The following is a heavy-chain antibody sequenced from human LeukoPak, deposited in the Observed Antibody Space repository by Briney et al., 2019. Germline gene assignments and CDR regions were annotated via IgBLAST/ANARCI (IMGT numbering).Heavy chain of an antibody. J-gene: IGHJ4*02. Sequence: PGGSLRLSCAASGFTFSDYYMSWVRQAPGKGLEWVSVIYSGGSTYYADSVKGRFTISRDNSKNTLYLQMNSLRAEDTAVYYCAMSFDYWGQGTLVTVSS. CDR1: GFTFSDYY. CDR2: IYSGGST. CDR3: AMSFDY. V-gene: IGHV3-53*01.